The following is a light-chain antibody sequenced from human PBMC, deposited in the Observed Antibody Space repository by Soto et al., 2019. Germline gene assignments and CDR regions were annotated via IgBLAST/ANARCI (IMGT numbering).Light chain of an antibody. CDR3: QQYNIWPRT. J-gene: IGKJ1*01. CDR2: GAS. CDR1: QSVSSK. V-gene: IGKV3-15*01. Sequence: EVVMTQSPGSLSVSPGERATLSCRASQSVSSKLAWYQQKPGQAPRLLIHGASTRATGIPARFSGSGSGTEFTLTISSLQSADFAVYFCQQYNIWPRTLGQGTKVDIK.